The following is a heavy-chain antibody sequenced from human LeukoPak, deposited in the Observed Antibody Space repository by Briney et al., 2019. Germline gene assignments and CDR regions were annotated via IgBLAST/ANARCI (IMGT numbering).Heavy chain of an antibody. CDR2: ISYDGSSK. J-gene: IGHJ4*02. D-gene: IGHD1-26*01. CDR1: GFTFSSYA. CDR3: AKGDWELGSTGYFDY. Sequence: GRSLRLSCAASGFTFSSYAMHWVRQAPGKGLEWVAVISYDGSSKYYADSVKRRFTISRDNSKNTLYVQMNNLRPEDTAVYYCAKGDWELGSTGYFDYWGQGTLVTVSS. V-gene: IGHV3-30*18.